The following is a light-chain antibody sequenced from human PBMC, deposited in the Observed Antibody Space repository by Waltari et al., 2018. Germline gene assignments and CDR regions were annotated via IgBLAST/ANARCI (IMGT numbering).Light chain of an antibody. J-gene: IGKJ1*01. V-gene: IGKV1-39*01. CDR2: SGV. CDR1: QDITTF. Sequence: DIQMSQSPSSLSASVGDRVTITCRASQDITTFLNWYHQKPGKAPKLLIYSGVRLASGVPPGFGGSGAGTEVELSMSSRQPEECAADVGQQSGSYPPTVGEGTKVE. CDR3: QQSGSYPPT.